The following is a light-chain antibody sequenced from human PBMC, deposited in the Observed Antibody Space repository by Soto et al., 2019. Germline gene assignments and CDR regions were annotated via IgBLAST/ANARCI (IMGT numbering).Light chain of an antibody. CDR2: AAS. J-gene: IGKJ5*01. CDR3: HQLACYPIT. Sequence: VISVSLSLYVLSAYPHARVPISCLMSHGISSYLAWYQQKPGKAPELLIYAASTLQSGVPSRFSGSGSGTEFTPTISSLQPEDFAAYYCHQLACYPITFGQGTRL. V-gene: IGKV1D-8*03. CDR1: HGISSY.